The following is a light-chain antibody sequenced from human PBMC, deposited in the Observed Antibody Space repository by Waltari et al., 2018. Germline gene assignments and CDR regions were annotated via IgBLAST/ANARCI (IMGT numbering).Light chain of an antibody. J-gene: IGKJ4*01. CDR3: QQRFDWPLT. CDR1: QNVRTF. Sequence: DIVLTQSPATLSLSPGERATLSCRASQNVRTFLAWYQQIPGQAPRLLIYDASKRAIGIPARFSGSGSGTDFTLTISSLEPEDCAVYYCQQRFDWPLTFGGGTKVEIK. V-gene: IGKV3-11*01. CDR2: DAS.